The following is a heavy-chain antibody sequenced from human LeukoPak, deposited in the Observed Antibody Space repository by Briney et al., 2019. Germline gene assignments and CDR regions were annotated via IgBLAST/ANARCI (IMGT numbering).Heavy chain of an antibody. J-gene: IGHJ3*02. V-gene: IGHV3-21*01. CDR3: ARDKGHIVVVVAAIDDFDI. Sequence: PGGSLRLSCAASGFTFSSYSMNWVRQAPGKGLEWVSSISSSSSYIYYADSVKGRFTISRDNAKNSLYLQMNSLRAEDTAVYYCARDKGHIVVVVAAIDDFDIWGQGSMVTVSS. CDR1: GFTFSSYS. CDR2: ISSSSSYI. D-gene: IGHD2-15*01.